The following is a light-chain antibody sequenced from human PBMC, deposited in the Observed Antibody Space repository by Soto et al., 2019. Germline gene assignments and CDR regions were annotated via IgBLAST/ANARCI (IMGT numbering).Light chain of an antibody. CDR2: DVS. V-gene: IGLV2-14*03. J-gene: IGLJ1*01. CDR3: SSYTSIDTWV. CDR1: SSDVGGYNY. Sequence: QSALTQPASVSGSPGQSITITCTGTSSDVGGYNYVSWYQQHPGKAPKVLISDVSNRPSGISNRFSGSKSGNTASLTISGLQAEDEAAYYCSSYTSIDTWVFGTGTKLTVL.